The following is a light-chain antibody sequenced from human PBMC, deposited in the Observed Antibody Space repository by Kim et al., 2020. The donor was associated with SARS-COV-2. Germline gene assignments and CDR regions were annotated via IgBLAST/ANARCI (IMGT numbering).Light chain of an antibody. Sequence: ASVGDTVTITCRASQSVSPSLAWFRHKPGKALSLLMYKASSLESGVPSRFSGSGSGTEFTLTITSLQPDDFATYYCQQYKTYPWTFGQGTKVDIK. V-gene: IGKV1-5*03. CDR3: QQYKTYPWT. CDR1: QSVSPS. J-gene: IGKJ1*01. CDR2: KAS.